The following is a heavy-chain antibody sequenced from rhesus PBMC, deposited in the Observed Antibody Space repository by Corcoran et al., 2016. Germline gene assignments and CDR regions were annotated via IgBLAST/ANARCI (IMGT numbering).Heavy chain of an antibody. Sequence: QMQLQESGPGLVKPSETLSLTCGVSGGSISSSNWWSWIRQPPGKGLEWIGNIGDSSVRIHSTPSLKSRVPISKDTSKNQFSLKRISVTAADTAVYYCARSPVAVTLGWDVWGRGVLVTVSS. CDR2: IGDSSVRI. J-gene: IGHJ5-2*02. CDR3: ARSPVAVTLGWDV. CDR1: GGSISSSNW. D-gene: IGHD4-29*01. V-gene: IGHV4-65*02.